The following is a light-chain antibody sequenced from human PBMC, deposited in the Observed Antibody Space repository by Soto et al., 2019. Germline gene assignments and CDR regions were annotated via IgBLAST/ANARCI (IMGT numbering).Light chain of an antibody. CDR1: STDVGLYDF. J-gene: IGLJ1*01. CDR3: NSYTRFSTYV. CDR2: EVT. Sequence: QSELTQPASVSESPRQSNTISCTGASTDVGLYDFVSWYQQHPGKAPKLLIYEVTYRPSGVSSRFSGSKSGNTASLTISGLQAEDEADYYRNSYTRFSTYVFGTGTKVTVL. V-gene: IGLV2-14*01.